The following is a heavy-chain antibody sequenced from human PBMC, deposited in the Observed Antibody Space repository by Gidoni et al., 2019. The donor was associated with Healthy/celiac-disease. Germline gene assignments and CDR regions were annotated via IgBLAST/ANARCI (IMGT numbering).Heavy chain of an antibody. CDR2: IYSGGST. CDR3: ARDRWLQQPGY. Sequence: EVQLVESGGGLVQPGGSLRLSCAASGFTVSSNYMSWVRQAPGKGLEWVSVIYSGGSTYYADSVKGRFTISRDNSKNTLYLQMNSLRAEDTAVYYCARDRWLQQPGYWGQGTLVTVSS. J-gene: IGHJ4*02. D-gene: IGHD5-12*01. CDR1: GFTVSSNY. V-gene: IGHV3-66*01.